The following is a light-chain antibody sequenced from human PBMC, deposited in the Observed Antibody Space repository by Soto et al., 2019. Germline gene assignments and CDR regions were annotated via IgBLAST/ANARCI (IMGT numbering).Light chain of an antibody. CDR3: QQYGSSLYT. Sequence: EIVLTQSPGTLSLSPGERATLSCRASQSVSSGYLAWYQQKPGQAPRLLIYVASSRATGIPDRFSGSGSGTDFTLTISRLEPEDFAVYYCQQYGSSLYTFGQGTKLEIK. CDR1: QSVSSGY. V-gene: IGKV3-20*01. J-gene: IGKJ2*01. CDR2: VAS.